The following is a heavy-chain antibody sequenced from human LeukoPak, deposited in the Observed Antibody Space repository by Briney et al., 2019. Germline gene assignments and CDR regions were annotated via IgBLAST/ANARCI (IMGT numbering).Heavy chain of an antibody. CDR3: ARKYCSSTGCLFDC. V-gene: IGHV3-48*03. CDR2: IISSGSTI. Sequence: GGSLRPSCAASGFTFSNYEMNWVRQAPGKGLEWVAYIISSGSTIYYADSVKGRFTISRDKAKNSLYLQMNSLRAEDTAVYYCARKYCSSTGCLFDCWGQGTLVTVSS. D-gene: IGHD2-2*01. J-gene: IGHJ4*02. CDR1: GFTFSNYE.